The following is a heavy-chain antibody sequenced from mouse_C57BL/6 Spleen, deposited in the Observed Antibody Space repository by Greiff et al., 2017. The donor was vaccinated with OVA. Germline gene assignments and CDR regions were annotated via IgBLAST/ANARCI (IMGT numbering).Heavy chain of an antibody. D-gene: IGHD1-1*01. CDR3: ARRGYGSSYGWYFDV. CDR2: IYPYNGVS. V-gene: IGHV1-31*01. Sequence: VQLKQSGPELVKPGASVKISCKASGYSFTGYYMHWVKQSHGNILDWIGYIYPYNGVSSYNQKFKGKATLTVDKSSSTAYMELRSLTSEDSAVYYCARRGYGSSYGWYFDVWGTGTTVTVSS. CDR1: GYSFTGYY. J-gene: IGHJ1*03.